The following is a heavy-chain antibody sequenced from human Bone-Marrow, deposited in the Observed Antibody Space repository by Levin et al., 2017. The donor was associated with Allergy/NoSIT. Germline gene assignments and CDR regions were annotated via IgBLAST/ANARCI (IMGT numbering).Heavy chain of an antibody. CDR3: AGGDYGSVSYCDAFDI. V-gene: IGHV4-59*01. J-gene: IGHJ3*02. D-gene: IGHD3-10*01. CDR1: GGSISSYY. Sequence: SETLSLTCTVSGGSISSYYWSWIRQPPGKGLEWIGYIYYSWSTNYNPSLNSRVTISVDTSKNQFPLKLSSVTAADTAVYYCAGGDYGSVSYCDAFDIWGQGTMVTVSS. CDR2: IYYSWST.